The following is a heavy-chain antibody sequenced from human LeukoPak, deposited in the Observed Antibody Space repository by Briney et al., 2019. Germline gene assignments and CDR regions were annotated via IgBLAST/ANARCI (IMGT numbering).Heavy chain of an antibody. D-gene: IGHD2-21*02. CDR2: ISSSRNTK. V-gene: IGHV3-48*03. Sequence: GGSLRLSCAASEFTFSNYEMKWVRQAPGKGLEWVAYISSSRNTKYYADSVRGRFTNSRDNAKNSLYLQMNSLRAEDTAVYYCVLGGLYVVVTVEKYYYGMDVWGKGTTVTVSS. CDR3: VLGGLYVVVTVEKYYYGMDV. J-gene: IGHJ6*04. CDR1: EFTFSNYE.